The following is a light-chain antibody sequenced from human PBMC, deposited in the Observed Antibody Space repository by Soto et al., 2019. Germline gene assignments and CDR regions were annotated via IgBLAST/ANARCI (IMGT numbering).Light chain of an antibody. Sequence: EIVLTQSPATLSLSPGERATLSCRASQSVSSYLSWYQQKPGHAPRLLIYDASNRATGIPARFSGSGSGTDFTLTISSLEPEDFAVYYCQQWRTFGPGTKVDI. CDR3: QQWRT. CDR1: QSVSSY. J-gene: IGKJ3*01. CDR2: DAS. V-gene: IGKV3-11*01.